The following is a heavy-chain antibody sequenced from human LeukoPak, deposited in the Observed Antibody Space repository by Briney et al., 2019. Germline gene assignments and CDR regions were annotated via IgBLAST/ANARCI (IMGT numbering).Heavy chain of an antibody. J-gene: IGHJ4*02. D-gene: IGHD3-22*01. V-gene: IGHV4-31*03. CDR1: GGSISSGGYY. CDR3: AREQYSSSGYKIDY. CDR2: IYYSGST. Sequence: SETLSLTCTVSGGSISSGGYYWSWIRQHPGKGLEWIGYIYYSGSTYYNPSLKSRVTISVDTSKNQFSLKLSSVTAADTAVYYCAREQYSSSGYKIDYWGQGTLVTVSS.